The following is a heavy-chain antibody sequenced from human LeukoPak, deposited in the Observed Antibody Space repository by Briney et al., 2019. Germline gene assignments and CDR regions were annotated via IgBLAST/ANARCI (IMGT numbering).Heavy chain of an antibody. CDR1: GGSISTTGYY. V-gene: IGHV4-39*01. Sequence: SETLSLTCTVSGGSISTTGYYWGWIRQSPGKGLEWIGSRYFSGTTHYNSSLESRVTVSVDTSKNQFFLKLSSVTAADTAFYFCARHRYASSSDSWGQGILVTVS. CDR3: ARHRYASSSDS. D-gene: IGHD2-2*01. CDR2: RYFSGTT. J-gene: IGHJ4*02.